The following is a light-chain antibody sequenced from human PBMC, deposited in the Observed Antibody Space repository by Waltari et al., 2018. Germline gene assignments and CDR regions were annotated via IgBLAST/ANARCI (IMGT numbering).Light chain of an antibody. V-gene: IGKV4-1*01. CDR1: QSVLYSPNDKNY. J-gene: IGKJ3*01. Sequence: DIVMTQSPDSLAVSLGERATINCKSSQSVLYSPNDKNYLAWYQHKPGQPPKLLIYWASTRESGVPDRFSGSGSGTDFTLTISSLQAEDVAVYYCQQYSISPFAFGPGTKVDI. CDR2: WAS. CDR3: QQYSISPFA.